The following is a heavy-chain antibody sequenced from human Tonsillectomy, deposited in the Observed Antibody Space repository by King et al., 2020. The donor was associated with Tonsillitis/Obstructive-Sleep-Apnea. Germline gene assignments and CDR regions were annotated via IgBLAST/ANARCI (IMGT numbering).Heavy chain of an antibody. J-gene: IGHJ4*02. CDR3: TTGGWADYSDSRTHYYWYFDY. CDR1: GFTFSNAW. V-gene: IGHV3-15*01. Sequence: MQLVQSGGGLVKPGGSLRLSCAASGFTFSNAWMSWVRQAPGRGLEWVGRIKRKAEGETTNYAAPVRGRFTISRDDLKNMVYLQMNSLKTEDTAVYFCTTGGWADYSDSRTHYYWYFDYWGQGTLVSVSS. D-gene: IGHD3-22*01. CDR2: IKRKAEGETT.